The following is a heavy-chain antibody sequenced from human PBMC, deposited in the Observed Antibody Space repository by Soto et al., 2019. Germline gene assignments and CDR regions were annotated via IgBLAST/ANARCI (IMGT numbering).Heavy chain of an antibody. CDR3: ARHGYCSSTSCYASPGYYYMDV. J-gene: IGHJ6*03. Sequence: PSETLSLTCTVSGGSISSYYWSWIRQPPWKGLEWIGYIYYSGSTNYNPSLKSRVTISVDTSKNQFSLKLSSVTAADTAVYYCARHGYCSSTSCYASPGYYYMDVWGKGTTVTVSS. CDR2: IYYSGST. V-gene: IGHV4-59*08. CDR1: GGSISSYY. D-gene: IGHD2-2*01.